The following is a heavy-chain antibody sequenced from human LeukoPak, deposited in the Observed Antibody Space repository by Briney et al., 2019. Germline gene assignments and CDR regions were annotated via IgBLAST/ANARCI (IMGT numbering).Heavy chain of an antibody. V-gene: IGHV4-38-2*02. CDR2: IYHSGST. CDR3: ARGLFPHRAFDI. J-gene: IGHJ3*02. Sequence: SETLSLTCSVSGYSIGSGHYWGWIRQPPGKGLEWIGYIYHSGSTYYNPSLKSRVTISVDRSKNQFSLKLSSVTAADTALYYCARGLFPHRAFDIWGQGTMVTVSS. CDR1: GYSIGSGHY.